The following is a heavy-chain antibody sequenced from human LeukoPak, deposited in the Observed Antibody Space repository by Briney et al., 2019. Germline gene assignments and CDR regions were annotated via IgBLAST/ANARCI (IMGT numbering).Heavy chain of an antibody. CDR2: IYSGGNT. D-gene: IGHD5-18*01. CDR1: GFTVSTNY. CDR3: ARRELLGYSYGLRTFNI. J-gene: IGHJ3*02. V-gene: IGHV3-66*04. Sequence: GGSLRLSCAASGFTVSTNYMSWVRQAPGKGLEWVSLIYSGGNTYYADSVKGRFTISRDNSKNTLYLQMNSLRAEDTAVYYCARRELLGYSYGLRTFNIWGQGTTVTVSS.